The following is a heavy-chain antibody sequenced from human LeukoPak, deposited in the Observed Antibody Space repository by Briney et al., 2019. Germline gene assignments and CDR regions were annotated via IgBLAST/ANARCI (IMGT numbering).Heavy chain of an antibody. CDR1: GGSFSGYY. Sequence: KPSETLSLTCAVYGGSFSGYYWSWIRQPPGKGLEWIGEINHSGSTNYNPSLKSRVTISVDTSKNQFSLKLSSVTAAYTAVYYCARTGYDILTGYRYYYYYMDVWGKGTTVTVSS. V-gene: IGHV4-34*01. D-gene: IGHD3-9*01. CDR3: ARTGYDILTGYRYYYYYMDV. CDR2: INHSGST. J-gene: IGHJ6*03.